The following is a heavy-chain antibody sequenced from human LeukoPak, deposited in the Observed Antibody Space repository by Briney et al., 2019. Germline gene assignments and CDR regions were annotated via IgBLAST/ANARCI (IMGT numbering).Heavy chain of an antibody. CDR3: ARANYCDSSGYYWVFDY. D-gene: IGHD3-22*01. V-gene: IGHV4-59*01. CDR2: IYYSGST. Sequence: SETLSLTCTVSGGSISSYYWSWIRQPPGKGLEWIGYIYYSGSTNYNPSLKSRVTISVDTSKNQFSLKLSSVTAADTAVYYCARANYCDSSGYYWVFDYWGQGTLVTVSS. J-gene: IGHJ4*02. CDR1: GGSISSYY.